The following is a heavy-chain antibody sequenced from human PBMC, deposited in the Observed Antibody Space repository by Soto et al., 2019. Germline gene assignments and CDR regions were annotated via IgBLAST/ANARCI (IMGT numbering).Heavy chain of an antibody. V-gene: IGHV3-21*01. CDR3: ARDTDDYMWDYYYYGMDV. CDR2: ISSSSSYI. Sequence: PGGSLRLSCAASGFTFSSYSMNWVRQAPGKGLEWVSSISSSSSYIYYADSVKGRFTISRDNAKNSLYLQMNSLRAEDTAVYYCARDTDDYMWDYYYYGMDVWGQGTTVTVSS. D-gene: IGHD4-4*01. J-gene: IGHJ6*02. CDR1: GFTFSSYS.